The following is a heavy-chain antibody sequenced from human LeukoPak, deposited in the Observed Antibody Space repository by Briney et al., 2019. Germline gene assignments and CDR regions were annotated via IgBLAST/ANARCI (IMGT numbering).Heavy chain of an antibody. Sequence: SETLSLTCTVSGGSISSSSYYWGLIRQPPGKGLEWIGSIYYSGSTYYNPSLKSRVTISVDTSKNQFSLKLSSVTAADTAVYYCARLTTIIDLDYWGQGTLVTVSS. V-gene: IGHV4-39*01. J-gene: IGHJ4*02. CDR2: IYYSGST. D-gene: IGHD3-3*01. CDR1: GGSISSSSYY. CDR3: ARLTTIIDLDY.